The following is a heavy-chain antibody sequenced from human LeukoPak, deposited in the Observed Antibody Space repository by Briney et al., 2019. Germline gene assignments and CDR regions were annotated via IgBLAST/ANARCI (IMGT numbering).Heavy chain of an antibody. J-gene: IGHJ4*02. D-gene: IGHD5-18*01. Sequence: ASVKVSCRTSGYSFTSYGISWVRQSPGQGLEWMGWISPYNGNTNYAQKVQGRVTMTTDTSTSTAYMELRSLRSDDPAVYYCARGGYIDGYDYWGQGTLVTVSS. CDR3: ARGGYIDGYDY. V-gene: IGHV1-18*01. CDR1: GYSFTSYG. CDR2: ISPYNGNT.